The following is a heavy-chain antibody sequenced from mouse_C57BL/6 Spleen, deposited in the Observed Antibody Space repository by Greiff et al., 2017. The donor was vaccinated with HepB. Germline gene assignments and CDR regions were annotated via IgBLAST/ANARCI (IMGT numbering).Heavy chain of an antibody. CDR3: ASLDYYGSSSWFAY. D-gene: IGHD1-1*01. V-gene: IGHV1-81*01. CDR1: GYTFTSYG. Sequence: VQLQQSGAELARPGASVKLSCKASGYTFTSYGISWVKQRTGQGLEWIGEIYPRSGNTYYNEKFKGKATLTADKSSSTAYMELRSLTSEDSAVYFCASLDYYGSSSWFAYWGQGTLVTVSA. CDR2: IYPRSGNT. J-gene: IGHJ3*01.